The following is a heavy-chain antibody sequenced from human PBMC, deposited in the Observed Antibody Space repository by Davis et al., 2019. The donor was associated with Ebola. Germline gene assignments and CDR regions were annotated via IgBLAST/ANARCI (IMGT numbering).Heavy chain of an antibody. J-gene: IGHJ6*02. Sequence: PGGSLRLSCAASGFTFSGSAMHWVRQASGKGLEWVGRIRSKAKNYATAYAASVKGRFTISRDDSKNTAYLQMNSLKTEDTAVYYCTRGEYSGYDKSYYYYYGMDVWGQGTTVTVSS. CDR3: TRGEYSGYDKSYYYYYGMDV. CDR1: GFTFSGSA. D-gene: IGHD5-12*01. CDR2: IRSKAKNYAT. V-gene: IGHV3-73*01.